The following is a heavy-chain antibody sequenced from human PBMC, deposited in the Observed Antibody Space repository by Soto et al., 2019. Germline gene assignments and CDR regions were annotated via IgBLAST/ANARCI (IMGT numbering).Heavy chain of an antibody. CDR3: TTGVGETGYYYHYYMDV. J-gene: IGHJ6*03. V-gene: IGHV3-15*01. Sequence: GGSLRLSCASSGFTFSNAWMSWVRQAPGKGLEWVGRIKSKTDGGTTDYAAPVKGRFTISRDDSKNTLYLQMNSLKTEDTAVYYCTTGVGETGYYYHYYMDVWGKGTTVTVSS. CDR2: IKSKTDGGTT. D-gene: IGHD3-16*01. CDR1: GFTFSNAW.